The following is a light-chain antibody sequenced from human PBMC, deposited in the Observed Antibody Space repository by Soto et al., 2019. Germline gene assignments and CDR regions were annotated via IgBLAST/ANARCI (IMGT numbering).Light chain of an antibody. J-gene: IGLJ2*01. Sequence: QAVVTQPPSVSGAPGQRVTISCTGSSSNLGADYDVHWYQQLPGAAPKLLIYGNSNRPSGVPDRFSASKSGTSASLAITGLQAEDEADYYCQSFDSSLSGSVVFGGGTKLTVL. CDR2: GNS. CDR1: SSNLGADYD. V-gene: IGLV1-40*01. CDR3: QSFDSSLSGSVV.